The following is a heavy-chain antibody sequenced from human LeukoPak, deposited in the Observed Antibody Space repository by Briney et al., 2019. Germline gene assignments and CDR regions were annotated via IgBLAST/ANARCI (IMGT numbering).Heavy chain of an antibody. CDR3: ARGSPPRRNYDSRGYYSYYFDY. Sequence: ASVNVSCNASGYTFTSYGFCWERQPPGQGLEWMGWISAYNGNTHYAQKLQGRVTMNTDTSTSTVYMELRSMRSDDTAVYYCARGSPPRRNYDSRGYYSYYFDYWGQGTLVTVSS. V-gene: IGHV1-18*01. CDR2: ISAYNGNT. J-gene: IGHJ4*02. CDR1: GYTFTSYG. D-gene: IGHD3-22*01.